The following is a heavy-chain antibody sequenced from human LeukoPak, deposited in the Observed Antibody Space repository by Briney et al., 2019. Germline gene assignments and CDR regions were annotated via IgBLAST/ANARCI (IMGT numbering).Heavy chain of an antibody. Sequence: GGSLRLSCAASGFTFSDYYMSWIRQAPGKGLEWVSYISSSGSTIYYADSVKGRFTIPRDNAKNSLYLQMNSLRAEDTAVYYCARLYYYDSSGYYNDYWGQGTLVTVSS. CDR3: ARLYYYDSSGYYNDY. J-gene: IGHJ4*01. D-gene: IGHD3-22*01. V-gene: IGHV3-11*01. CDR1: GFTFSDYY. CDR2: ISSSGSTI.